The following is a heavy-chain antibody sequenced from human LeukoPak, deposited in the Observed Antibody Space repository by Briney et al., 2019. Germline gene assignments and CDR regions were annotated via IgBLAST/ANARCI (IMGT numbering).Heavy chain of an antibody. CDR2: MYYSGST. CDR1: GGSISSYH. Sequence: SETLSLTCTVSGGSISSYHWSWIRQPPGKGLEWIGYMYYSGSTNYNPSLKSRVTISVDTSKDQLSLRLSSVTAADTAVYYCARAKDDYNPYYFDYWGQGTLVTVSS. V-gene: IGHV4-59*01. D-gene: IGHD4-11*01. CDR3: ARAKDDYNPYYFDY. J-gene: IGHJ4*02.